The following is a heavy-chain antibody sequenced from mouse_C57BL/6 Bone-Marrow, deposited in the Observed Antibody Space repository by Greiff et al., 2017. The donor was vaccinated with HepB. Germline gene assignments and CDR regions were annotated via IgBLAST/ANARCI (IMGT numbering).Heavy chain of an antibody. V-gene: IGHV1-63*01. J-gene: IGHJ2*01. Sequence: VQLQQSGAELVRPGTSVKMSCKASGYTFTNYWIGWAKQRPGHGLEWIGDIYPGGGYTNYNEKFKGKATLTADKSSSTAYMQFSSLTSEDSASYYCARWPLLYYYGSSYGPFDYWGQGTTLTVSS. CDR2: IYPGGGYT. CDR1: GYTFTNYW. CDR3: ARWPLLYYYGSSYGPFDY. D-gene: IGHD1-1*01.